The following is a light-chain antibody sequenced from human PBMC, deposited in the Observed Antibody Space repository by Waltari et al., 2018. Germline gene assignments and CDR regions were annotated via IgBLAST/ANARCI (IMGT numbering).Light chain of an antibody. CDR3: QQYYNVPFT. CDR2: WAS. CDR1: QSLLDRSTGRNH. Sequence: DIVMTQSADSLAVSLGERATISCESNQSLLDRSTGRNHLSWFQQKPGQPPRLLIYWASTRDSGVPDRFSGSGSGTDFTLTISSLQAEDVALYYCQQYYNVPFTFGPGTKVDIK. J-gene: IGKJ3*01. V-gene: IGKV4-1*01.